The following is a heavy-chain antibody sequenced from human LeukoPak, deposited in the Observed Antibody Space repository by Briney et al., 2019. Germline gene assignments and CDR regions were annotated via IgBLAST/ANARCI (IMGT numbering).Heavy chain of an antibody. CDR1: GFTFSSYA. J-gene: IGHJ5*02. D-gene: IGHD3-22*01. CDR2: ISYDGSNK. Sequence: GGSLRLSGAASGFTFSSYAMHWVRQAPGKGLEWVAVISYDGSNKYYADSVKGRFTISRDNSKNTLYLQMNSLRAEDTAVYYCAKDGGDSSGYYSPWGQGTLVTVSS. CDR3: AKDGGDSSGYYSP. V-gene: IGHV3-30*18.